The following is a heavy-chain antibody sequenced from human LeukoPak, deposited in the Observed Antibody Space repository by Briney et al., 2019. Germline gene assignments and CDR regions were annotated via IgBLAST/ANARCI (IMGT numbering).Heavy chain of an antibody. CDR1: GFTFSSYA. Sequence: PGGSLRLSCAASGFTFSSYAMSWVRQAPGKGLEWVSVITNSGGSTYYADSVKGRFTISRDNSKNTLYLQMNSLRAEDTAVYYCAKGPGSYVHYYYYMDVWGKGTTVTVSS. CDR3: AKGPGSYVHYYYYMDV. D-gene: IGHD1-26*01. V-gene: IGHV3-23*01. J-gene: IGHJ6*03. CDR2: ITNSGGST.